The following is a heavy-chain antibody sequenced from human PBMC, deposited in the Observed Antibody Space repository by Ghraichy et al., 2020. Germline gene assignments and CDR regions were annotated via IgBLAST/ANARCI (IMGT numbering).Heavy chain of an antibody. CDR1: GYTFATYY. CDR3: ARLKGGNSGWFDP. D-gene: IGHD4-23*01. J-gene: IGHJ5*02. Sequence: VSCKASGYTFATYYIHWVRLAPGQGLEWMGIIDPSGGGTNYAQKFQGRVTMTRDTSTTTVYMELNSLTSEDTAIYYCARLKGGNSGWFDPWGQGTLVTVSS. CDR2: IDPSGGGT. V-gene: IGHV1-46*01.